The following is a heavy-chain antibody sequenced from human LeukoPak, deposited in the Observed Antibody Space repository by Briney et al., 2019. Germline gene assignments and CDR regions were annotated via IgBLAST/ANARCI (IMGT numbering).Heavy chain of an antibody. V-gene: IGHV1-69-2*01. CDR3: ATIQGSGSYEELDY. J-gene: IGHJ4*02. CDR1: GYTFTDYY. Sequence: ASVKISCKVSGYTFTDYYMHWVQQAPGKGLEWMGPVDPEDGETIYAEKFQGRVTITADTSTDTAYMELSSLRSGDTAVYYCATIQGSGSYEELDYWGQGTLVTVSS. CDR2: VDPEDGET. D-gene: IGHD3-10*01.